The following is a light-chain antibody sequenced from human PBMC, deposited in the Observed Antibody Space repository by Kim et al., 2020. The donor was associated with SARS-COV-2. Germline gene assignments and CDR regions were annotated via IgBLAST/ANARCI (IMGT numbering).Light chain of an antibody. V-gene: IGKV1-27*01. CDR2: AAS. Sequence: ASVGDRVTITCRASQGFSNALAWFQQKPGKVPRLLIYAASTLQSGVPSRFSGSGSGTDFTLTISSLQPEDVATYYCQKYDNDPLTFGGGTEVDIK. CDR3: QKYDNDPLT. J-gene: IGKJ4*01. CDR1: QGFSNA.